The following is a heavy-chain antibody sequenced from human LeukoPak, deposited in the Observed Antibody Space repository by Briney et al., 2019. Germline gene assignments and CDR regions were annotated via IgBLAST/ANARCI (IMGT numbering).Heavy chain of an antibody. V-gene: IGHV3-30*03. Sequence: GGSLRLSCAASGFTFSSYEMNWVRQAPGKGLEWVAVISYDGRNKYYADSVKGRFTTSRENSKNTLYLQMSSLGADDTAVYYCAIGHSSAWHYFDYWGQGTLVTVSP. J-gene: IGHJ4*02. D-gene: IGHD6-19*01. CDR2: ISYDGRNK. CDR1: GFTFSSYE. CDR3: AIGHSSAWHYFDY.